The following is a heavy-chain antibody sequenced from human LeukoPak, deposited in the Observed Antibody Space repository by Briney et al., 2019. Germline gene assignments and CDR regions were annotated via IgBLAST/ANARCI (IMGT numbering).Heavy chain of an antibody. CDR3: ARDYYDSSGSPPRGYYYMGV. J-gene: IGHJ6*03. V-gene: IGHV3-53*01. CDR1: GFTVSSNY. D-gene: IGHD3-22*01. CDR2: IYSGGST. Sequence: GGSLRLSCAASGFTVSSNYMSWVRQAPGKGLDWVSVIYSGGSTYYADSVKGRFTISRDNSKNTVYLQMNSLRAEDTAVYYCARDYYDSSGSPPRGYYYMGVWGKGTTVTVSS.